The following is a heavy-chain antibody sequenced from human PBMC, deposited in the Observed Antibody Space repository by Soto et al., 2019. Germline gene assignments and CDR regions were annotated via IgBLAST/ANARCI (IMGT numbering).Heavy chain of an antibody. Sequence: ASETLSLTCTGSGDFIGSSRHYWGWIRQPPGRGLEWIGSMYYSGTTYYNLSLKSRVTISVDTSKKQFSLKLSSVTAADTAVYYCARHGDYVSALAYWGQGTLVTVSS. V-gene: IGHV4-39*01. CDR2: MYYSGTT. J-gene: IGHJ4*02. CDR1: GDFIGSSRHY. CDR3: ARHGDYVSALAY. D-gene: IGHD4-17*01.